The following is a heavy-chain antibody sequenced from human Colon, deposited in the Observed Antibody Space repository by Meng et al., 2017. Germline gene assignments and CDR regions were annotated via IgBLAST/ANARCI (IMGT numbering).Heavy chain of an antibody. V-gene: IGHV4-30-4*01. Sequence: QVQLQESGPGLVKPSQTLSLTCTVPGASISSGDYYWNWIRQPPGKGLEWIGYIYYTGDTDYNPSLKSRLTISIDTPKNLFSLKLGSVTAADTAVYYCARERYCSSTACYTTLDNWGQGTLVTVSS. D-gene: IGHD2-2*02. J-gene: IGHJ4*02. CDR1: GASISSGDYY. CDR3: ARERYCSSTACYTTLDN. CDR2: IYYTGDT.